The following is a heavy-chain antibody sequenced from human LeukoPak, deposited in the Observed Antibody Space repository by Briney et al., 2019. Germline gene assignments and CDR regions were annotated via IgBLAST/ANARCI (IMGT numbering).Heavy chain of an antibody. V-gene: IGHV3-53*01. D-gene: IGHD2-2*01. J-gene: IGHJ4*02. CDR1: EFSVSSNY. Sequence: GGSLRLSCAASEFSVSSNYMSWVRQAPGTGLEWVSVIYSGGSTYYADSVKGRFTISRDNSKNTLYLQMNSLRAEDTAVYYCARERREQLLPPYTRSVTYFDYWGQGTLVTVSS. CDR2: IYSGGST. CDR3: ARERREQLLPPYTRSVTYFDY.